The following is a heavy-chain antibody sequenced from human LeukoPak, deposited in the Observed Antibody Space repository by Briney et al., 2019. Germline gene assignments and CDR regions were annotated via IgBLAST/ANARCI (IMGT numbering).Heavy chain of an antibody. CDR3: ARPRTTVTPGGAFDI. CDR1: GYTFTSYY. CDR2: INPSGGST. J-gene: IGHJ3*02. V-gene: IGHV1-46*01. D-gene: IGHD4-17*01. Sequence: ASVKVSCKASGYTFTSYYMHWVRQAPGQGLKWMGIINPSGGSTSYAQKFQGRVTMTRDTSTSTVYMELSSLRSEDTAVYYCARPRTTVTPGGAFDIWGQGTMVTVSS.